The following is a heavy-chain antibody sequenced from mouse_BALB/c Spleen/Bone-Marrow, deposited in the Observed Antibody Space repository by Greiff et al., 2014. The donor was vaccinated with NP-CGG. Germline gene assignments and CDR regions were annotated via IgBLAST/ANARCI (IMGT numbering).Heavy chain of an antibody. Sequence: EVMLVESGGGLVQPGGPLKLSCAASGFDFSRYWMSWVRQAPGKGLEWIGEINPDSSTINYTPSLKDKFIISRDNAKNTLYLQMSKVRSEDTALYYCAPNWDRGFAYWGQGTLVTVSA. V-gene: IGHV4-1*02. J-gene: IGHJ3*01. CDR1: GFDFSRYW. D-gene: IGHD4-1*01. CDR3: APNWDRGFAY. CDR2: INPDSSTI.